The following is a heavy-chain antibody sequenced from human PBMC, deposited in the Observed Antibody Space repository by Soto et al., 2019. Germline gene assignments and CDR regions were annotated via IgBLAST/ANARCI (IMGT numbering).Heavy chain of an antibody. CDR1: GTIFSSYT. J-gene: IGHJ6*02. Sequence: QVQLVQSGAEVKKPGSSVRVSCKASGTIFSSYTISWVRQAPGLGLEWMGRIIPILGETNSAQKFQDRVTLTADKATNTAYMDLNSLRLEDPAVYYCARGLGGRMDDWGQGTTVTVSS. CDR3: ARGLGGRMDD. D-gene: IGHD3-16*01. CDR2: IIPILGET. V-gene: IGHV1-69*08.